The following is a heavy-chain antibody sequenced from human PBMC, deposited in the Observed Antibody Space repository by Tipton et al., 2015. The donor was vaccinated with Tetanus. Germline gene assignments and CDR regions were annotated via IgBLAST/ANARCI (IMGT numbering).Heavy chain of an antibody. D-gene: IGHD3-3*01. V-gene: IGHV4-61*01. J-gene: IGHJ4*02. CDR2: VYHSGLT. Sequence: TLSLTCTVSGGSVSRSSHDWTWIRQPPGKGLEWIGYVYHSGLTNYTPSLKGRVTISVDTSKNQFSLNLNSVTAADTAVYYCARANNDFPKKGPFDYWGQGTLVIVSS. CDR1: GGSVSRSSHD. CDR3: ARANNDFPKKGPFDY.